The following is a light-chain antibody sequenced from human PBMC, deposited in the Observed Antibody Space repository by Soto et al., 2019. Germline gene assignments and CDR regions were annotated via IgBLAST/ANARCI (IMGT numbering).Light chain of an antibody. Sequence: QSALTQPASVSGSPGQSITISCTGTSSDVGGYTYVSWYQHHPGKAPKLLIYEVSNRPSGVSNRFSGSKSGNTASLTISGLQTDDEADYYCTSYTSDRPYVFETGTKVTVL. CDR3: TSYTSDRPYV. CDR1: SSDVGGYTY. V-gene: IGLV2-14*01. J-gene: IGLJ1*01. CDR2: EVS.